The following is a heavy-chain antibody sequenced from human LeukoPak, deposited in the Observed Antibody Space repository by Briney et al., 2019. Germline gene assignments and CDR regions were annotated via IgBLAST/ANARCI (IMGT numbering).Heavy chain of an antibody. CDR2: INHSGST. V-gene: IGHV4-34*01. D-gene: IGHD3-3*02. Sequence: SETLSLTCSVFGGSFSEYYWSWIRQPPGKGLEWIGEINHSGSTNYNPSLKSRVTISVGTSKNQISLILNSVTAADTAVYYCARGISTHWFDPWGQGTLVIVSS. J-gene: IGHJ5*02. CDR1: GGSFSEYY. CDR3: ARGISTHWFDP.